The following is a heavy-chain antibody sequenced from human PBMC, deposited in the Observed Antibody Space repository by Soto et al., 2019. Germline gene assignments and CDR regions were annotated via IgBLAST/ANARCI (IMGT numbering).Heavy chain of an antibody. CDR2: ICYSGST. CDR1: GDSVSSGTYY. D-gene: IGHD2-2*01. V-gene: IGHV4-61*01. CDR3: ARVSEYQLPQGGSQGGGCLDP. Sequence: SETLSLTCTVSGDSVSSGTYYWSWIRQPPGKGLEWIGYICYSGSTNYNPSLKSRVTFSVDTSKNQFSLRLSSVPAADTAVYYCARVSEYQLPQGGSQGGGCLDPWGQGTLVTVSS. J-gene: IGHJ5*02.